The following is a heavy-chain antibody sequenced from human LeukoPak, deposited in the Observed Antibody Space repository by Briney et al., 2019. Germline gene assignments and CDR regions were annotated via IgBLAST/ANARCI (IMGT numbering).Heavy chain of an antibody. CDR1: GFTFSGYW. CDR3: ARDDALRGVVMDV. CDR2: INTDGSSI. D-gene: IGHD3-10*01. Sequence: GESLRLSCAASGFTFSGYWMHWVRQAPGKGLVWVSRINTDGSSISYADSVKGRFTISRDNAKNTLYLQMNSLRAEDTAVYYCARDDALRGVVMDVWGQGTTVTVSS. V-gene: IGHV3-74*01. J-gene: IGHJ6*02.